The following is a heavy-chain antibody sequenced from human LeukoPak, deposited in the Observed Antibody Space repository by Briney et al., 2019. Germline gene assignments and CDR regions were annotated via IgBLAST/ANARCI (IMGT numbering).Heavy chain of an antibody. CDR1: GFTFSSYG. V-gene: IGHV3-30*18. CDR2: ISYDGSNK. CDR3: AKAISVVAAFYYYGMDV. D-gene: IGHD2-15*01. Sequence: GGSLRLSCAASGFTFSSYGMHWVRQAPGKGLEWVAVISYDGSNKYYADSMKGRFTISRDNSKNTLYLQMNSLRAEDTAVYYCAKAISVVAAFYYYGMDVWGKGTTVTVSS. J-gene: IGHJ6*04.